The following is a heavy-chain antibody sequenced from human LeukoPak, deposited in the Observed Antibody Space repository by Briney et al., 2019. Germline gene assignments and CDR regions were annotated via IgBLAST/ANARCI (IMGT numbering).Heavy chain of an antibody. J-gene: IGHJ6*02. CDR1: GFTFSTYS. V-gene: IGHV3-48*02. D-gene: IGHD3-22*01. Sequence: GGSLRLSCAASGFTFSTYSMNWVRQAPGKGLEWVSYISSSSATYYADSVKGRFTISRDNARDPLYLQMNSLRDEDTAVYYCVGMKVVVITTMYYYGMDVWGRGTTVTVSS. CDR2: ISSSSAT. CDR3: VGMKVVVITTMYYYGMDV.